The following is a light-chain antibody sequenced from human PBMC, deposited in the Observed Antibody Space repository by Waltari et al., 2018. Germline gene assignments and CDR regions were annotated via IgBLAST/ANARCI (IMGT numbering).Light chain of an antibody. J-gene: IGKJ4*01. CDR3: QQYKNWPPLT. CDR1: QIVSTN. Sequence: EIVMTQSPATLSVSPGERATISCRASQIVSTNLAWYQHKPGQAPRPLIYDASTRAPGIPPRFSGSGSGTEFTLPISSLQPEDFAVYYCQQYKNWPPLTFGGGTKVEIK. V-gene: IGKV3-15*01. CDR2: DAS.